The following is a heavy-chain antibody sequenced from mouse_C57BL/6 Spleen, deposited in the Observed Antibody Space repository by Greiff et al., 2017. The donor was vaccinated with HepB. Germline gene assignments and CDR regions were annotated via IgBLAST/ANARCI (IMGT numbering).Heavy chain of an antibody. D-gene: IGHD2-4*01. J-gene: IGHJ2*01. CDR1: GYTFTSYW. V-gene: IGHV1-50*01. Sequence: QVQLQQPGAELVKPGASVKLSCKASGYTFTSYWMQWVKQRPGQGLEWIGEIDPSDSYTNYNQKFKGKATLTVDTSSSTAYMQLSSLTSEDSAVYYCARGGDYDVFDYWGQGTTLTVSS. CDR3: ARGGDYDVFDY. CDR2: IDPSDSYT.